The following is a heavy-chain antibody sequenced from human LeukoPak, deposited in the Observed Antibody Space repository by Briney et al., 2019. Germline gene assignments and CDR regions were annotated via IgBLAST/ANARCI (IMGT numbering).Heavy chain of an antibody. Sequence: SETLSLTCTVSGGTISSYYWSWIRQPPGKGLEWIAYISDIGSINYNPSLKSRVTISLDTSKNQFSLKLSSVTAADTAVYYCAGHHPRNAVDFWGQGTLVTVSS. CDR2: ISDIGSI. D-gene: IGHD2-8*01. CDR3: AGHHPRNAVDF. J-gene: IGHJ4*02. CDR1: GGTISSYY. V-gene: IGHV4-59*08.